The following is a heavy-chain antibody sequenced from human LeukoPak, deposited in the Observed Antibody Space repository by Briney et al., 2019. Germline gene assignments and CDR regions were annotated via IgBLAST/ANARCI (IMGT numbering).Heavy chain of an antibody. CDR3: ARDLTGYGDYGGFHY. D-gene: IGHD4-17*01. J-gene: IGHJ4*02. V-gene: IGHV1-18*01. CDR1: GYTFTSYG. CDR2: ISAYNGNT. Sequence: ASMKVSCKASGYTFTSYGISWVRQAPGQGLEWMGWISAYNGNTNYAQRLQGRVTMTTDTSTNTAYMELRSLRSDDTAVYYCARDLTGYGDYGGFHYWGQGTLVTVSS.